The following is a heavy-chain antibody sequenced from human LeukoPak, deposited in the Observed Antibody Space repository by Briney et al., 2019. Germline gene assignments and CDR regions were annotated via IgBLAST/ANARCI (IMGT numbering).Heavy chain of an antibody. Sequence: PGGSLRLSCAASGFTFSGYRMNWVRQAPGKGLEWVAYIKQDGSEKYYVDSVKGRFTIPRDNAKNSLYLQMNSLGAEDTAVYYCASGRPFDYWGQGTLVTVSS. CDR1: GFTFSGYR. D-gene: IGHD1-26*01. V-gene: IGHV3-7*01. CDR2: IKQDGSEK. J-gene: IGHJ4*02. CDR3: ASGRPFDY.